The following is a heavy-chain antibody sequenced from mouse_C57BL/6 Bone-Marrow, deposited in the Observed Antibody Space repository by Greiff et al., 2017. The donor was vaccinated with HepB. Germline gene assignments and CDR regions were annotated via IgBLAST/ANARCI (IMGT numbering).Heavy chain of an antibody. Sequence: VMLVESGPGLVAPSQRLSITCTVSGFSLTSYGVHWVRQPPGKGLEWLVVIWSDGSTTYNSALKSRLSISKDNSKSQVFLKMNSLQTDDTAMYYCARHRDYYFYAMDYWGQGTSVTVSS. CDR3: ARHRDYYFYAMDY. V-gene: IGHV2-6-1*01. CDR2: IWSDGST. CDR1: GFSLTSYG. J-gene: IGHJ4*01. D-gene: IGHD2-1*01.